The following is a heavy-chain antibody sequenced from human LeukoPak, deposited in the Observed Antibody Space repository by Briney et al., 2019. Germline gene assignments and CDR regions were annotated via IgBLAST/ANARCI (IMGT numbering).Heavy chain of an antibody. J-gene: IGHJ4*02. V-gene: IGHV1-2*02. CDR2: INPNSGGT. CDR1: GHTFTGYY. Sequence: ASVKVSCKASGHTFTGYYMHWVRQAPGQGLEWMGWINPNSGGTNYAQKFQGRVTMTRDTSTSTVYMELSSLRSEDTAVYYCASFRYSSYRLWLDYWGQGTLVTVSS. D-gene: IGHD6-6*01. CDR3: ASFRYSSYRLWLDY.